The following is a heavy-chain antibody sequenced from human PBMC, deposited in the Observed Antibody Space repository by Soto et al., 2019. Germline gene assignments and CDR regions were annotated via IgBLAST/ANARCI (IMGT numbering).Heavy chain of an antibody. CDR2: IYYSGST. Sequence: PSETLSLTCTVSGGSIGSGGYYWSWIRQHPGKGLEWIGYIYYSGSTYYNPSLKSRVTISVDTSKNQFSLKLSSVTAADTAVYYCARVYYDFWSGYLNWFNPWGQGTLVTVPQ. J-gene: IGHJ5*02. D-gene: IGHD3-3*01. V-gene: IGHV4-31*03. CDR3: ARVYYDFWSGYLNWFNP. CDR1: GGSIGSGGYY.